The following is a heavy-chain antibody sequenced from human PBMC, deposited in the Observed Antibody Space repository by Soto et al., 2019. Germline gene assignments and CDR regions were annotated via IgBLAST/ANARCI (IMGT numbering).Heavy chain of an antibody. CDR1: GFTFSSYS. D-gene: IGHD3-3*01. CDR2: ISSSSSTI. CDR3: ARVARFYNSRWFDP. Sequence: VGSLRLSCAASGFTFSSYSMNRVRQAPGKGLEWVSYISSSSSTIYYADSVKGRFTISRDNAKNSLYLQMNSLRDEDTAVYYCARVARFYNSRWFDPWGQGTLVTVSS. V-gene: IGHV3-48*02. J-gene: IGHJ5*02.